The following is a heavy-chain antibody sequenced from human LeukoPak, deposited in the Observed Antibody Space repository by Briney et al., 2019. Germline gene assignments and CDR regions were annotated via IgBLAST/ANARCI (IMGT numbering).Heavy chain of an antibody. Sequence: GASVKVSCKASGYTFTNYDINWVRQATGQGLEWMGYMNPNSGNTGYAQKFQDRVTMTRDTSINTAYMELSRLRSDDTAVYYCARFSVGGRYDFDYWGQGTLVTVSS. CDR3: ARFSVGGRYDFDY. CDR1: GYTFTNYD. J-gene: IGHJ4*02. V-gene: IGHV1-8*02. CDR2: MNPNSGNT. D-gene: IGHD3-9*01.